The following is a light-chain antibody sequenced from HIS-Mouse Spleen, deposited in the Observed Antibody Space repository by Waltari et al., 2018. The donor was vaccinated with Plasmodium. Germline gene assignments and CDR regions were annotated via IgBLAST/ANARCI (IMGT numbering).Light chain of an antibody. J-gene: IGLJ3*02. Sequence: SSELTQDPAVSVALGQTVRLTCQGDSLRSYYASWYQQKPGQAPVLVIYGKNNRPPGIPDRFSGSSSGNTASLTITGAQAEDEADYYCNSRDSSGNHQVFGGGTKLTVL. CDR3: NSRDSSGNHQV. CDR2: GKN. CDR1: SLRSYY. V-gene: IGLV3-19*01.